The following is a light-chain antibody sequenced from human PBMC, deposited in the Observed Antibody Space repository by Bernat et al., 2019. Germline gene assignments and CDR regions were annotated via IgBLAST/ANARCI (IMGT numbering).Light chain of an antibody. CDR3: SSYTRSATYV. J-gene: IGLJ1*01. CDR1: SSDIGSYNY. CDR2: AVA. V-gene: IGLV2-14*03. Sequence: QSALTQPASVSGSPGQSITISCIGTSSDIGSYNYVSWYQQHPGKAPNLLIYAVANRPSGVSNRFSASKSGTTASLTISGLQAEDESDYYCSSYTRSATYVFGTETKVTVL.